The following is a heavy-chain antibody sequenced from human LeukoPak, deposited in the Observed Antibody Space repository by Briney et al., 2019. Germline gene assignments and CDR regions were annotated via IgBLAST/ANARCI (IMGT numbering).Heavy chain of an antibody. D-gene: IGHD2-15*01. CDR3: ASIGYCSGGSCYGVDY. CDR2: INHSGST. J-gene: IGHJ4*02. V-gene: IGHV4-34*01. CDR1: GGSFSGYY. Sequence: KPSETLSLTCAVYGGSFSGYYWSWIRQPPGKGLEWIGEINHSGSTNYNPSLKSRVTISVDTSKNQFSLKLSSVTAADTAVYYCASIGYCSGGSCYGVDYWGQGTLVTVSS.